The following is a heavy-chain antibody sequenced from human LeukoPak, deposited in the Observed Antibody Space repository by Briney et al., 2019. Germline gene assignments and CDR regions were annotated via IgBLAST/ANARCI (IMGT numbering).Heavy chain of an antibody. Sequence: PSETLSLTCTVSGGSISSSYWSWIRQPAGKGLEWIGRIYTSVSTNYNPSLKSRVTMSVDTSKNQFSLKLSSVTAADTAVYYCARDGYYHDSSGYYYWGQGTLVTVSS. CDR3: ARDGYYHDSSGYYY. V-gene: IGHV4-4*07. CDR2: IYTSVST. CDR1: GGSISSSY. J-gene: IGHJ4*02. D-gene: IGHD3-22*01.